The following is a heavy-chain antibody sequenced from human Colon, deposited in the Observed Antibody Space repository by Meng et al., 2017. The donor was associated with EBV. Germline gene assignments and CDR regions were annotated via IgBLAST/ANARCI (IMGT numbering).Heavy chain of an antibody. CDR1: CAPLSSHY. D-gene: IGHD3-22*01. CDR2: IHYSGGTA. Sequence: QLPLPESGPGVVNAAETLSLTCTVSCAPLSSHYWGGIRQSPGKGLEWIGYIHYSGGTANYNPSLQSRVTIAVDTSKNQFSLTLSSVAAADTAVYYCARYKLFDPSGSQHWYFDLWGRGTLVTVSS. CDR3: ARYKLFDPSGSQHWYFDL. V-gene: IGHV4-59*08. J-gene: IGHJ2*01.